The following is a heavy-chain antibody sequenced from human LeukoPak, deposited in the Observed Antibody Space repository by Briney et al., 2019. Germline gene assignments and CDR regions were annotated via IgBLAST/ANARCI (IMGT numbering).Heavy chain of an antibody. D-gene: IGHD2-2*01. J-gene: IGHJ6*03. CDR2: IKRKGNSGTT. Sequence: PGGSLRLSCAAYGFTFSNAWMSWVSQAPGKGLEWVGRIKRKGNSGTTEYSAAEKGRFTISRDDSKNTLYLQTTSLKTEDTAVYYCTTDLRYCSSTSCPSHVYYYYMDVWGKGTTVTVSS. V-gene: IGHV3-15*01. CDR3: TTDLRYCSSTSCPSHVYYYYMDV. CDR1: GFTFSNAW.